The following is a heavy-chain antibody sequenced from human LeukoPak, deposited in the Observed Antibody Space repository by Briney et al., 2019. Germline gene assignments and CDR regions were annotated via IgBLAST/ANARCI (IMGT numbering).Heavy chain of an antibody. Sequence: SETLSLTCTVSGGSISGYYWSWIRQPPGKGLEWIGEINHSGSTNYNPSLKSRVTISVDTSKNQFSLKLSSVTAADTAVYYCARGSAIVVVPAATPSFDYWGQGTLVTVSS. CDR2: INHSGST. D-gene: IGHD2-2*02. CDR3: ARGSAIVVVPAATPSFDY. CDR1: GGSISGYY. J-gene: IGHJ4*02. V-gene: IGHV4-34*01.